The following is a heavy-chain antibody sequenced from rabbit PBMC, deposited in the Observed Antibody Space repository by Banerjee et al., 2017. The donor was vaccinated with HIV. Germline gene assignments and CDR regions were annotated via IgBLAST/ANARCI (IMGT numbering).Heavy chain of an antibody. CDR1: GFDFSSYG. D-gene: IGHD1-1*01. Sequence: QEQLEESGGDLVKPGASLTLTCKASGFDFSSYGVSWVRQAPGKGLEWIGYIDPVFGSIHYASWVNGRFTISDHNAQNTLYLQLNSPTAADTATYFCARDDASSSGYANNLWGQGTLVTVS. CDR3: ARDDASSSGYANNL. V-gene: IGHV1S47*01. CDR2: IDPVFGSI. J-gene: IGHJ4*01.